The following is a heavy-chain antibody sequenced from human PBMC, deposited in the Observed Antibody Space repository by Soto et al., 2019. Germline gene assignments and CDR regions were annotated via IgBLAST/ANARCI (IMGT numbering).Heavy chain of an antibody. CDR3: ARFVRSCSGTTCYTRADV. J-gene: IGHJ6*02. CDR2: IYSSGST. CDR1: VVSVSSDTHY. V-gene: IGHV4-61*01. D-gene: IGHD2-2*02. Sequence: PSETLSLTCTFSVVSVSSDTHYCSWIRQPPWKRLEWIGFIYSSGSTNYNPSLKSRVTMSVDTSKNQFSLKLRSVIVADTAVYHCARFVRSCSGTTCYTRADVGGHGTTVTVSS.